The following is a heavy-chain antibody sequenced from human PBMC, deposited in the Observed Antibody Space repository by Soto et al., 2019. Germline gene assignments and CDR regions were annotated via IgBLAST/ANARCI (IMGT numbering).Heavy chain of an antibody. V-gene: IGHV3-21*01. CDR1: GLTFTSYI. Sequence: GGSLXLSCAASGLTFTSYIMNWVRQAPGKGLEWVSSISSSSSYIYYADSVKGRFTISRDNAKNSLYLQMNSLRAEDTAVYYCARGLDGMDVWGQGTTVTVSS. J-gene: IGHJ6*02. CDR2: ISSSSSYI. D-gene: IGHD4-17*01. CDR3: ARGLDGMDV.